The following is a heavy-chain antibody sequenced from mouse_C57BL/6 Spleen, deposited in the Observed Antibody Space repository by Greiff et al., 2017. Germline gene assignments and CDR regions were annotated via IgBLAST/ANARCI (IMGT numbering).Heavy chain of an antibody. D-gene: IGHD4-1*01. Sequence: EVQVVESGPGLVKPSQSLSLTCSVTGYSITSGYYWNWIRQFPGNKLEWMGYISYDGSNNYNPSLKNRISITRDTSKNQFFLKLNSVTTEDTATYYCAKLGRYYFDYWGQGTTLTVSS. CDR1: GYSITSGYY. CDR2: ISYDGSN. V-gene: IGHV3-6*01. CDR3: AKLGRYYFDY. J-gene: IGHJ2*01.